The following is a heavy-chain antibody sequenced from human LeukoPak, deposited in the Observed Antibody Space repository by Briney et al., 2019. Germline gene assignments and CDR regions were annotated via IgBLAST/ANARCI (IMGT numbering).Heavy chain of an antibody. CDR3: ARLSSSTSSSFYYYIGV. Sequence: PSETLSLTYTVSGDSINGHYWSWIRQPPGKGLEWIGYIYYSGSTHYNPSLKSRASLSVDTSKNQFSLNLSSVTAADTAVYYCARLSSSTSSSFYYYIGVWGKGTTVTVSS. CDR2: IYYSGST. V-gene: IGHV4-59*08. J-gene: IGHJ6*03. CDR1: GDSINGHY. D-gene: IGHD6-13*01.